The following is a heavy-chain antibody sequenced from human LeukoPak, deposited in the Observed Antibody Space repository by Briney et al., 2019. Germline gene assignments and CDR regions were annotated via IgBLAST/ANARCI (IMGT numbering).Heavy chain of an antibody. J-gene: IGHJ4*02. CDR3: ARVGWQRAY. CDR2: ISSSSSYI. Sequence: PGGSLRLSCAASEFTFSNYNMNWARQAPGKGLEWVSSISSSSSYIYYADSVKGRFTISRDNAKNSLYLQMNSLRAEDTAVYYCARVGWQRAYWGQGTLVTVSS. CDR1: EFTFSNYN. V-gene: IGHV3-21*01. D-gene: IGHD2-15*01.